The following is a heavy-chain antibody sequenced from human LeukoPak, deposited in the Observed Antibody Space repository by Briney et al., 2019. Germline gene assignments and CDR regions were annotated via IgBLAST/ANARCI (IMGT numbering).Heavy chain of an antibody. CDR3: ARGARYSYGPYYFDH. Sequence: PGGSLRLSCAASGFTFSSYAMHWVRQAPGKGLEWVAVISYDGSNKYYADSVKGRFTISRDNSKNTLYLQMNSLRAEDTAVYYCARGARYSYGPYYFDHWGQGTLVTVSS. CDR2: ISYDGSNK. V-gene: IGHV3-30*04. CDR1: GFTFSSYA. D-gene: IGHD5-18*01. J-gene: IGHJ4*02.